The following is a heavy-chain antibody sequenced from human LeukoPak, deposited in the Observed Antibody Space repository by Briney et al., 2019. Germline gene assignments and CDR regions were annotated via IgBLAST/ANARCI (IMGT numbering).Heavy chain of an antibody. V-gene: IGHV3-23*01. D-gene: IGHD6-6*01. Sequence: PGGSLRLSCAASGFTFSSYAMSWVRQAPGKGLEWVSVISGSGGSTYYADSVKGRFTISRDNSKNTLYLQMNSLRAEDTAVYYCARGGVYSTSAVDYWGQGTLVTVSS. CDR3: ARGGVYSTSAVDY. CDR2: ISGSGGST. CDR1: GFTFSSYA. J-gene: IGHJ4*02.